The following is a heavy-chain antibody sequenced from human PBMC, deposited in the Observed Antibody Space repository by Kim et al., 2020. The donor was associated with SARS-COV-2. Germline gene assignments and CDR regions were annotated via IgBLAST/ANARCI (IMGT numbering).Heavy chain of an antibody. CDR2: ISVYNGKT. CDR1: GYTFISHT. CDR3: ARAGEIYAFDI. D-gene: IGHD3-10*01. J-gene: IGHJ3*02. V-gene: IGHV1-18*01. Sequence: ASVKVSCKASGYTFISHTITWVRQAPGQGLEWMGEISVYNGKTNYAQKLEGRVTMTTDTSTSTAYMELRSLRSYDTAVYYCARAGEIYAFDIWGQGTMVIVSS.